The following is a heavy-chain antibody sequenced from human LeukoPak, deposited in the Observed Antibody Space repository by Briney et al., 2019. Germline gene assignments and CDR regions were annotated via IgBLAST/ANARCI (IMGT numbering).Heavy chain of an antibody. D-gene: IGHD1-1*01. V-gene: IGHV3-21*04. J-gene: IGHJ5*02. CDR3: AKGRKTTGNDWFDP. CDR1: GFTFSTYS. Sequence: GGSLRLSCAASGFTFSTYSMNWVRQAPGKGLEWVSSISSGSRYIYYADSVKGRFTISRDNSKNTLYLQMNSLRAEDTALYYCAKGRKTTGNDWFDPWGQGTLVTVSS. CDR2: ISSGSRYI.